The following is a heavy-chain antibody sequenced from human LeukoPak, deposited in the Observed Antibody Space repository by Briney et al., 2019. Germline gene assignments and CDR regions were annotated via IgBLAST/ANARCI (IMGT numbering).Heavy chain of an antibody. V-gene: IGHV3-23*01. Sequence: GGSLRLSCAASGLTFSSYAMSWVRQAPGKGLEWVSAISGSGGSTYYADSVKGRFTISRDNSKNTLYLQMNSLRAEDTAVYYCAKGLRRSYDSPPAWGQGTLVTVSS. J-gene: IGHJ4*02. CDR2: ISGSGGST. CDR3: AKGLRRSYDSPPA. D-gene: IGHD3-22*01. CDR1: GLTFSSYA.